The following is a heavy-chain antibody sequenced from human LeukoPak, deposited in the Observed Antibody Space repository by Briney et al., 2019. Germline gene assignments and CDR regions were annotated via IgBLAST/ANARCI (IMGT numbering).Heavy chain of an antibody. V-gene: IGHV3-74*01. Sequence: GGSLRLSCAASGFTFSTYTMNWVRQAPGKGLVWVSRVNSAGSTTTYADSVKGRFTISRDNAKNTLYLQMNSLRADDTAVYYCTRDLAADAFDVWGQGTVVTVSS. J-gene: IGHJ3*01. D-gene: IGHD6-25*01. CDR3: TRDLAADAFDV. CDR1: GFTFSTYT. CDR2: VNSAGSTT.